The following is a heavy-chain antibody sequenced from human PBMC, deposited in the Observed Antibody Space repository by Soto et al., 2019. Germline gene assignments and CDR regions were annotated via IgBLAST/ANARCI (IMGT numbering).Heavy chain of an antibody. D-gene: IGHD3-3*01. CDR1: GFNFNNYA. V-gene: IGHV3-23*01. J-gene: IGHJ5*02. Sequence: EVQLLESGGGLVLPGGSLRLSCAASGFNFNNYAMSWVRQAPGGGLEWVSAISGGGDTTYYANSVKGRFTISRDNAKNSLYLQMNSLRAEDTAVYYCARDRYYDFWSGMSFDPWGQGTLVTVSS. CDR3: ARDRYYDFWSGMSFDP. CDR2: ISGGGDTT.